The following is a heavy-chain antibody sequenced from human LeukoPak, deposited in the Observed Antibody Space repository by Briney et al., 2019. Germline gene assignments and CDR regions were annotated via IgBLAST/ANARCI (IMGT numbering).Heavy chain of an antibody. Sequence: PGRSLRLSCVASGFSFSGYAIHWVRQAPGKGLEWVARISYNGRGKDYAASVKGRFTIDRDNSKSTVYLQMNSLRPDDTAIYFCARQEARNYYYEGLDYWGQGNLVTVSS. V-gene: IGHV3-30*04. J-gene: IGHJ4*02. CDR3: ARQEARNYYYEGLDY. D-gene: IGHD3-22*01. CDR2: ISYNGRGK. CDR1: GFSFSGYA.